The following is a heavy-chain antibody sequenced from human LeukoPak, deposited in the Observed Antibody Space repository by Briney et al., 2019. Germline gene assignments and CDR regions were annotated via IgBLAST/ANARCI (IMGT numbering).Heavy chain of an antibody. CDR1: GFTFSGYG. J-gene: IGHJ4*02. Sequence: GGSLRLSCAASGFTFSGYGMHWVRQAPGKGLEWVAVISYDGSNKYYADSVKGRFTISRDNSKNTLYLQMNSLRAEDTAVYYCAKTLRFLEWLFAPFDYWGQGTLVTVSS. CDR2: ISYDGSNK. D-gene: IGHD3-3*01. V-gene: IGHV3-30*18. CDR3: AKTLRFLEWLFAPFDY.